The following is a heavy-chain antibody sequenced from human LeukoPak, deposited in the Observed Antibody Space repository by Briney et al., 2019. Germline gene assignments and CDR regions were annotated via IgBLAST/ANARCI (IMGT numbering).Heavy chain of an antibody. CDR2: ISSSSSYI. V-gene: IGHV3-21*01. CDR3: ARDTTYYYDSSGYGDAFDI. J-gene: IGHJ3*02. Sequence: GGSLRLSCAASGFTFSSYSMNWVRQAPGKGLEWVSSISSSSSYIYYADSVKGRFTISRDNAKNSLYLQMNSLRAEDTAVYYCARDTTYYYDSSGYGDAFDIWGQGTMVTVSS. D-gene: IGHD3-22*01. CDR1: GFTFSSYS.